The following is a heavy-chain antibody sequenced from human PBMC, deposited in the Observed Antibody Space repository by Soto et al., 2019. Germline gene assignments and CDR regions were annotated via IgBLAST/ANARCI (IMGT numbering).Heavy chain of an antibody. V-gene: IGHV4-31*03. Sequence: SETLSLTCTVSGGSISSGGYYWSWIRQHPGKGLEWIGYIYYSGSTYYNPSLKSRVTISVDRSKNQFSLKLSSVTAADTAVYYCARVIRGDFWSGYYSNWFDPWGQGTLVIVSS. J-gene: IGHJ5*02. CDR3: ARVIRGDFWSGYYSNWFDP. D-gene: IGHD3-3*01. CDR1: GGSISSGGYY. CDR2: IYYSGST.